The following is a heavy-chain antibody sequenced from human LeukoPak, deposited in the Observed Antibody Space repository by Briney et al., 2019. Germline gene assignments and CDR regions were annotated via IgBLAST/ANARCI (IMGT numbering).Heavy chain of an antibody. D-gene: IGHD6-19*01. CDR1: GFTFSSYA. CDR2: ISYDGSNK. Sequence: GRSLRLSCAASGFTFSSYAMHWVRQAPGKGLEWVAVISYDGSNKYYADSVKGRFTISRDNSKNTLYMQMNSLRAEDTAVYYCAREYSSGWYTVGYWGQGTLVTVSS. CDR3: AREYSSGWYTVGY. V-gene: IGHV3-30-3*01. J-gene: IGHJ4*02.